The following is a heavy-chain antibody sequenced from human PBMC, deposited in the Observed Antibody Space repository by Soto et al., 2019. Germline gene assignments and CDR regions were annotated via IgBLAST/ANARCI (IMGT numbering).Heavy chain of an antibody. CDR2: IHYSGST. D-gene: IGHD2-21*01. J-gene: IGHJ4*02. V-gene: IGHV4-61*01. CDR3: TRGGDVYKNGH. CDR1: GGSVSIGTYY. Sequence: QVQLQESGPGLVKPSETLSLTCTVPGGSVSIGTYYWSWIRQPPGKGLEWIGFIHYSGSTNYNPSLKSRVTMSVDTSKNQFSLKLTSVNAADTAVYYCTRGGDVYKNGHWGQGTLVTVSS.